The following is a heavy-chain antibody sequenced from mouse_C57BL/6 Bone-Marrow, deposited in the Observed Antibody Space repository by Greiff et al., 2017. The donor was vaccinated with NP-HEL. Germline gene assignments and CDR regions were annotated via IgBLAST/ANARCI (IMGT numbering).Heavy chain of an antibody. CDR1: GFSLTSYA. J-gene: IGHJ1*03. CDR2: IWTGGGT. CDR3: ARNDGGTGIGWYFDV. Sequence: QVQLKESGPGLVAPSQSLSITCTVSGFSLTSYAISWVRQPPGKGLEWLGVIWTGGGTNYNSAPKSRLSISKDNSKRQFFLKMNSMQTDETGRYYCARNDGGTGIGWYFDVWGTGTTVTVSS. V-gene: IGHV2-9-1*01. D-gene: IGHD3-3*01.